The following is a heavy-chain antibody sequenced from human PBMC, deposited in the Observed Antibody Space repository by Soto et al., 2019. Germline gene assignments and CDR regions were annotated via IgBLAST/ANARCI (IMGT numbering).Heavy chain of an antibody. D-gene: IGHD2-8*01. CDR1: GFTFSDYF. Sequence: GGSLRLSCAVSGFTFSDYFMSWIRQTPGKGLEWISYISSSGSTISYADSVKGRFTISRDNAKNSLYLQMNSLRAEDTAVYYCASGPNPYPGDYWGQGTLVTVSS. V-gene: IGHV3-11*01. J-gene: IGHJ4*02. CDR3: ASGPNPYPGDY. CDR2: ISSSGSTI.